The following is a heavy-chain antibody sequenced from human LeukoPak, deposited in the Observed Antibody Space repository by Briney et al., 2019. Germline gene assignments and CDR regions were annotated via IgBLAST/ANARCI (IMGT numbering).Heavy chain of an antibody. Sequence: ASETLSLTCSVTGASISSDYWIWIRQAPGKGLERIGYIYYTGSTNYNPSLKSRVTISADTSMNQFSLKLKSVSAADTAVYYCARGSFDGSAYYYDYWGQGTLVTVSS. CDR2: IYYTGST. V-gene: IGHV4-59*01. CDR1: GASISSDY. D-gene: IGHD3-22*01. J-gene: IGHJ4*02. CDR3: ARGSFDGSAYYYDY.